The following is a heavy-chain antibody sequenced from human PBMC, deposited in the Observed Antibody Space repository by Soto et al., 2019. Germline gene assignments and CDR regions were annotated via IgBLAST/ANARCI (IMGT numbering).Heavy chain of an antibody. J-gene: IGHJ4*02. CDR1: GASYSDYA. V-gene: IGHV1-69*01. D-gene: IGHD4-17*01. Sequence: QVQQVRSGAEVKKPGSSVRVSCKASGASYSDYAIAWVRQAPGQGLEWMGGIIPKFSASKYAQKFHGRLTITADESTSTAYMELNSLTYEDTAVYYCARRMTTFLDFSGQGTLVIVSS. CDR2: IIPKFSAS. CDR3: ARRMTTFLDF.